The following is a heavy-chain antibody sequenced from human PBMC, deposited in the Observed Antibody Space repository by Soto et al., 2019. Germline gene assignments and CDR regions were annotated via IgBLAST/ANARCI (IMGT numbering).Heavy chain of an antibody. CDR2: IIPIFGTA. Sequence: SVKDSCKASGGTFSSYAISWVRQAPGQGLEWMGGIIPIFGTANYAQKFQGRVTITADESTSTAYMELSSLRSEDTAVYYCARIKGPYGDYYYYGMDVWGQGTTVTAP. CDR3: ARIKGPYGDYYYYGMDV. V-gene: IGHV1-69*13. D-gene: IGHD4-17*01. CDR1: GGTFSSYA. J-gene: IGHJ6*02.